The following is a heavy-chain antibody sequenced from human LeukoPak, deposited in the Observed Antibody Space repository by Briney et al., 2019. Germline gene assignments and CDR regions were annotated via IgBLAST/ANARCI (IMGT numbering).Heavy chain of an antibody. CDR1: GFTFSDYY. Sequence: NPGGSLRLSCAASGFTFSDYYMSWIRQAPGKGLEWVSYISSSGSTICYADSVKGRFTISRDNAKNSLYLQMNSLRAEDTAVYYCARDHLPRRGPYSYGYYWFDPWGQGTLVTVSS. CDR3: ARDHLPRRGPYSYGYYWFDP. J-gene: IGHJ5*02. D-gene: IGHD5-18*01. CDR2: ISSSGSTI. V-gene: IGHV3-11*01.